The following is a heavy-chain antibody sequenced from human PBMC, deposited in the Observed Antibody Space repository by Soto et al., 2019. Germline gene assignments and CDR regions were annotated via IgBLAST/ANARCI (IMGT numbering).Heavy chain of an antibody. Sequence: SLRLSCAASGFSFKDYYMTWMRQTPEKGLEWISTITSSGGNAYYAASVKGRVTISRDNAHTSLYLQMSGLRAEDTALYYCAIDMYPNHLNYFALRGQRTMVLVSS. CDR1: GFSFKDYY. CDR3: AIDMYPNHLNYFAL. D-gene: IGHD2-8*01. CDR2: ITSSGGNA. V-gene: IGHV3-11*01. J-gene: IGHJ5*02.